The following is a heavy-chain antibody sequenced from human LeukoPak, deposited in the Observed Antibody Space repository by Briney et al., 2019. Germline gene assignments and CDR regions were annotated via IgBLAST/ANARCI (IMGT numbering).Heavy chain of an antibody. D-gene: IGHD2-2*02. CDR1: GYTFTSYD. CDR2: MNPNSGNT. J-gene: IGHJ6*03. CDR3: ARGGCSSTSCYTGGGAYYYYYMDV. Sequence: ASVKVSCKASGYTFTSYDINWVRQATGQGLEWMGWMNPNSGNTGYAQKFQGRVTMTRNASISTAYMELSSLRSEDTAVYYCARGGCSSTSCYTGGGAYYYYYMDVWGKGTTVTVSS. V-gene: IGHV1-8*01.